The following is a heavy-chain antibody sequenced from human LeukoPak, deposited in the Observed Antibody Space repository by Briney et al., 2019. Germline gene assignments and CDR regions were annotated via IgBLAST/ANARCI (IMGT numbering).Heavy chain of an antibody. V-gene: IGHV3-23*01. CDR3: VMPLGPAAHQEKYYFDY. CDR2: ISGSGGST. J-gene: IGHJ4*02. Sequence: PGGSLRLSCAASGFTFSSYAMSWVRQAPGKGLEWVSAISGSGGSTYYADSVKGRFTISRDNSKNTLYLQMNSLRAEDTAVYYCVMPLGPAAHQEKYYFDYWGQGTLVTVSS. CDR1: GFTFSSYA. D-gene: IGHD2-2*01.